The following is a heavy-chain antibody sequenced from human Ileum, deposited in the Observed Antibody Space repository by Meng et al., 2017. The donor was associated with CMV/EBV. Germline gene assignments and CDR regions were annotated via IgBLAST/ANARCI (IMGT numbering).Heavy chain of an antibody. CDR1: GGSISSSSYY. Sequence: GGSISSSSYYWGWIRHPPGKGLEWIGSIYYSGSTYYNPSLKSRVTISVDTSKNQFSLKLSSVTAADTAVYYCARVDQYQLLYNWFDPWGQGALVTVSS. V-gene: IGHV4-39*07. CDR3: ARVDQYQLLYNWFDP. CDR2: IYYSGST. J-gene: IGHJ5*02. D-gene: IGHD2-2*01.